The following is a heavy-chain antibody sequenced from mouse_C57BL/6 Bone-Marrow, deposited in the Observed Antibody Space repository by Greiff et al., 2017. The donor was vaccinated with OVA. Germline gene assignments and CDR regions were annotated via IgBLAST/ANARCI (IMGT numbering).Heavy chain of an antibody. CDR2: INPYNGGT. CDR1: GYTFTDYY. D-gene: IGHD2-1*01. CDR3: AREGIYYGNYLYYFDD. V-gene: IGHV1-19*01. J-gene: IGHJ2*01. Sequence: EVQLQQSGPVLVKPGASVKMSCKASGYTFTDYYMNWVKQSHGKSLEWIGVINPYNGGTSYNQKFKGKATLTVDKSSSTAYMELNSLTSEDSAVYYCAREGIYYGNYLYYFDDWGQGTTLTVSS.